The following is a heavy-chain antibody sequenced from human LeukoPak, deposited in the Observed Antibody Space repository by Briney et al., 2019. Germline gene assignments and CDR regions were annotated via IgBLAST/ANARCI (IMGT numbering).Heavy chain of an antibody. CDR1: GFTFSNYA. J-gene: IGHJ4*02. Sequence: GASLRLSCAASGFTFSNYAMSWVRQAPEKGLEWVSAIVGSGGSTYYADSVKGRFSISRDNSKNTLFLQMNSLRVEDTALYYCSKWGDYDVLTGYYDPDFWGQGTLVTVSS. D-gene: IGHD3-9*01. CDR3: SKWGDYDVLTGYYDPDF. CDR2: IVGSGGST. V-gene: IGHV3-23*01.